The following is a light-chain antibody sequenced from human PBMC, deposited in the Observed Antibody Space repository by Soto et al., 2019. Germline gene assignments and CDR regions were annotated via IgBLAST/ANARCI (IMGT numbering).Light chain of an antibody. CDR1: SGSVSTSYY. Sequence: QTVVTQVPSFSVSPGGTVTLTCGLSSGSVSTSYYPSWYQQTPGQAPHTLIYNTYTRSSGVPDRFSASILGDKAALTITGAQADDESDYYCVLYMGSGISVFGGGTKLTVL. CDR3: VLYMGSGISV. V-gene: IGLV8-61*01. J-gene: IGLJ2*01. CDR2: NTY.